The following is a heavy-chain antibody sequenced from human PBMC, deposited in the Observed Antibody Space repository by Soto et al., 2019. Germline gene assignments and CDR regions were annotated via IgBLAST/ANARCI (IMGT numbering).Heavy chain of an antibody. J-gene: IGHJ4*02. D-gene: IGHD3-16*01. V-gene: IGHV3-30*03. CDR2: ASYDGTYK. CDR1: GFVFGGFG. Sequence: QVELVESGGGVVRPGKSLTVSCTGSGFVFGGFGMHWVRQTPGKGLEWLGMASYDGTYKYFADSVKGRLTISRDNGMNTVYRQMDILRLEDTALYYCARGGDVLDYWGRGTLVTVSS. CDR3: ARGGDVLDY.